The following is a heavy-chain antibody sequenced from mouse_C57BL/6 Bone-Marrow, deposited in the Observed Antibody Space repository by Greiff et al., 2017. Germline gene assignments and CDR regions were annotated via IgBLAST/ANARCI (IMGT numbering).Heavy chain of an antibody. CDR1: GFSLTSYG. Sequence: QVQLKESGPGLVQPSQSLSITCTVSGFSLTSYGVHWVRQSPGKGLEWLGVIWSGGSTAYNAAFISSLSISKDNSKSKVFFKMNRLQADDTAKYSCGRVTTVVATGDYAMDYWGQGTSVTVSS. D-gene: IGHD1-1*01. CDR3: GRVTTVVATGDYAMDY. J-gene: IGHJ4*01. V-gene: IGHV2-2*01. CDR2: IWSGGST.